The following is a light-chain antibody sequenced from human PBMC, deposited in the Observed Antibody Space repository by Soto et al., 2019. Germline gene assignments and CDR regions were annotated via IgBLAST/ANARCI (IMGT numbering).Light chain of an antibody. CDR2: GSF. Sequence: EIVLTQSPGTLPLSPGERATLSCRASQSLSSSYLAWYQQKPGQAPRLLIYGSFSRATGIPDRFSGSGSGTDFTLTISRLEPEDSAVYYCQQYGTLITFGQGTRLEIK. J-gene: IGKJ5*01. V-gene: IGKV3-20*01. CDR3: QQYGTLIT. CDR1: QSLSSSY.